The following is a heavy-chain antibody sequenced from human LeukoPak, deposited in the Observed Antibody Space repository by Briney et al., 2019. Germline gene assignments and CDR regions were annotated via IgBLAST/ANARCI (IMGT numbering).Heavy chain of an antibody. V-gene: IGHV4-39*07. CDR3: ARWGASGGYCSGGSCPRYGMDV. Sequence: SETLSLTCTVSGGSISSSSYYWGWIRQPPGKGLEWIGSIYYSGSTYYNPSLKSRVTISVDTSKNQFSLKLSSVTAADTAVYYCARWGASGGYCSGGSCPRYGMDVWGQGTTVTVSS. D-gene: IGHD2-15*01. J-gene: IGHJ6*02. CDR2: IYYSGST. CDR1: GGSISSSSYY.